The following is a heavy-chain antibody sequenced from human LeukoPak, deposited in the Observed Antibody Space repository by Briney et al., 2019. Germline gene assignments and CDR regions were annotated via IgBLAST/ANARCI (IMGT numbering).Heavy chain of an antibody. Sequence: GGSLRLSCAASGFTFSSYEMNWVRQAPGKGLEWISYIGSAGTTKIYADSVKGRFTISRDNAKNSLYLQMNSLRAEDTAVYYCARDYWFDPWGQGTLVTVSS. CDR3: ARDYWFDP. J-gene: IGHJ5*02. CDR2: IGSAGTTK. V-gene: IGHV3-48*03. CDR1: GFTFSSYE.